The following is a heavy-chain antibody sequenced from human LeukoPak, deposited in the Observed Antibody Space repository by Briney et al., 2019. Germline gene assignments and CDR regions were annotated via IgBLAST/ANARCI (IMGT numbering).Heavy chain of an antibody. D-gene: IGHD2-15*01. CDR1: GFTFDDYG. V-gene: IGHV3-20*04. CDR2: INWNGGST. CDR3: ARDLWGYCSGGSCYSGFASDY. Sequence: PGGSLRLSCAASGFTFDDYGMSWVRQAPGKGLEWVSGINWNGGSTGYADSVKGRFTISRDNAKNTLYLQMNSLRAEDTAVYYCARDLWGYCSGGSCYSGFASDYWGQGTLVTVSS. J-gene: IGHJ4*02.